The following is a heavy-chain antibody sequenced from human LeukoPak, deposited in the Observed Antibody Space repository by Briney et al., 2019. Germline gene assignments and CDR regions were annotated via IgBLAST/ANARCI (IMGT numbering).Heavy chain of an antibody. J-gene: IGHJ6*03. D-gene: IGHD3-22*01. CDR3: ARDLHDSSGYYSRYYYYYYMDV. V-gene: IGHV4-4*07. CDR1: GGSISSYY. CDR2: IYTSGST. Sequence: SETLSLTCTVSGGSISSYYWSWIRQPAGKGLEWIGRIYTSGSTNYNPSLKSRVTISVDRSKSQFSLKLTSVTAADTAVYYCARDLHDSSGYYSRYYYYYYMDVWGKGTTVTTSS.